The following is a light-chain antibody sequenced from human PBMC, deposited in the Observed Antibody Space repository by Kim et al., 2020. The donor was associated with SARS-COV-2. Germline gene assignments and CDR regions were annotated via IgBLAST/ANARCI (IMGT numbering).Light chain of an antibody. V-gene: IGLV3-21*04. J-gene: IGLJ3*02. CDR2: YDS. Sequence: SYELTQPPSVSGAPGKTARITCGGNNIGSKSVHWYQQKPGQAPVLVIYYDSDRPSGIPERFSGSNSGNTATLTISRVEAGDEAAYYCQVWDSSSDHPVFG. CDR3: QVWDSSSDHPV. CDR1: NIGSKS.